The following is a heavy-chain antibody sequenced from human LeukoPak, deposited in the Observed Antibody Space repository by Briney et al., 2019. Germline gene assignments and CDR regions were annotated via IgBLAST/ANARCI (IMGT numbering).Heavy chain of an antibody. CDR1: GGSISSYY. V-gene: IGHV4-59*12. CDR3: ARIIGGGPQQLAPYYYYYMDV. Sequence: SETLSLTCTVSGGSISSYYWSWIRQLPGKGLEWIGYIYYSGSTNYNPSLKSRVTISVDTSKNQFSLKLRSVTGADTAVYYCARIIGGGPQQLAPYYYYYMDVWGKGTTVTVSS. J-gene: IGHJ6*03. D-gene: IGHD6-13*01. CDR2: IYYSGST.